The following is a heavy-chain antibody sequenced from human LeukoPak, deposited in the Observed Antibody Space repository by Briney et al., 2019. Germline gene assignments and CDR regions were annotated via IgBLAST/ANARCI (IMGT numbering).Heavy chain of an antibody. V-gene: IGHV3-7*01. J-gene: IGHJ4*02. Sequence: GGSLRLSCAASGFTFSSYWMSWVRQAPGKGLEWVANIKQDGSEKYYVDSVKGRFTISRDNAKNSLYLQMNSLRAEDTAVYYCARWAYGGNWYYSDYWGQGTLVTVSS. CDR1: GFTFSSYW. D-gene: IGHD4-23*01. CDR3: ARWAYGGNWYYSDY. CDR2: IKQDGSEK.